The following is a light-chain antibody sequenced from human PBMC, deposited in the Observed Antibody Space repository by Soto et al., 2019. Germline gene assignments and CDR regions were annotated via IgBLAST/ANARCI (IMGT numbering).Light chain of an antibody. CDR1: HSVSSSY. J-gene: IGKJ2*01. CDR2: CSS. CDR3: QQYGSAPAYT. V-gene: IGKV3-20*01. Sequence: EIVLTQSPGTLSLSPGERATLSCRASHSVSSSYLAWYQQKPGQAPRLLIYCSSSRATGITDRFSGSGSGTDFALTISRLEPEDFAVYCCQQYGSAPAYTFGQGTKLEIK.